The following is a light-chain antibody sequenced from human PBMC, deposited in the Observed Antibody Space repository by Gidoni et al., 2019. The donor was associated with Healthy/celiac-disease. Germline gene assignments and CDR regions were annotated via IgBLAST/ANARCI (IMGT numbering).Light chain of an antibody. Sequence: SYELTQPPSVSVSPGQTARITCSGDAFPKQYAYWYQPKQGQAPVLVIYKDSERPSGIPERFSGSSSGTTVTLTISGVQAEDEADYYCQSADSSGTPVVFGGGTKLTVL. CDR3: QSADSSGTPVV. V-gene: IGLV3-25*03. CDR2: KDS. J-gene: IGLJ2*01. CDR1: AFPKQY.